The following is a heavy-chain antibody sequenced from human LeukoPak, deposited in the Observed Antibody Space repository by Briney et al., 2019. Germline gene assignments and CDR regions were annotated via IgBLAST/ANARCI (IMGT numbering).Heavy chain of an antibody. CDR2: IRYDGSNK. CDR1: GFTFSSYG. CDR3: AKARDSWYSTFEY. Sequence: GGSLRLSCAASGFTFSSYGMHWVRQAPGKGLEWVAFIRYDGSNKYYADSVKGRFTISRDNSKNTLYLQMSSLRAEDTAVYYCAKARDSWYSTFEYWGQGTLVTVSS. V-gene: IGHV3-30*02. D-gene: IGHD6-13*01. J-gene: IGHJ4*02.